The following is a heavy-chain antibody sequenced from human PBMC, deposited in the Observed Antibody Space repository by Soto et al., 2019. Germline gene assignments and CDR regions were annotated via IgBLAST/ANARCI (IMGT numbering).Heavy chain of an antibody. CDR3: ATYDSSDYYSGSPIGWFDP. V-gene: IGHV4-31*03. Sequence: SXTLSLTCTVSGGSMRSGGYYWSWIRQHPGKVLEWIGYIYYSGSTYYNPSLKSRVTISVDTSKNQFSLKLSSVTAADTAVYYCATYDSSDYYSGSPIGWFDPWGQGTLVTVSS. J-gene: IGHJ5*02. CDR2: IYYSGST. CDR1: GGSMRSGGYY. D-gene: IGHD3-22*01.